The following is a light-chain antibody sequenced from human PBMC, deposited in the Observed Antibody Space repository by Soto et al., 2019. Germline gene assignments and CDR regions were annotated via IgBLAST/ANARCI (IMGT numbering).Light chain of an antibody. CDR1: QSVSSR. V-gene: IGKV3-20*01. Sequence: EIVLTQSPGTLSLSPGERATLSCRASQSVSSRLAWYQQKPGQAPRLLISGASSRATGIPDRFSGSGSGTDFTLTISRLEPEDFALYYCQQYNSYSRTFGQGTKVDIK. CDR2: GAS. J-gene: IGKJ1*01. CDR3: QQYNSYSRT.